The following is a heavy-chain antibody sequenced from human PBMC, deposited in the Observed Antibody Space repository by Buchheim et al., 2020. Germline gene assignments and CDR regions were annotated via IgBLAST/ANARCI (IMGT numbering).Heavy chain of an antibody. Sequence: QVQLVESGGGLVQPGGSLRLSCAASGFTFSSYAMHWVRQAPGKGLEWVSAICDGGGNTYYADSVKGRFTISRDNSKNTLYLQMNSLRAEDTAVYYCARGGYYYDSSGNGYWGQGTL. CDR1: GFTFSSYA. J-gene: IGHJ4*02. CDR3: ARGGYYYDSSGNGY. V-gene: IGHV3-NL1*01. CDR2: ICDGGGNT. D-gene: IGHD3-22*01.